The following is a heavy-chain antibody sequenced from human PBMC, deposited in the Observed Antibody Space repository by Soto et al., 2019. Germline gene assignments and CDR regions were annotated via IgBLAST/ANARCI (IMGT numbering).Heavy chain of an antibody. V-gene: IGHV4-31*03. J-gene: IGHJ5*02. CDR1: GGSISSGGYY. Sequence: QVQLQESGPGLVKPSQTLSLTCTVSGGSISSGGYYWSWIRQHPGKGLEWIGYIYYSGSTYYNPSLKSRVTISVDTSKHQFSLKLSSVTAADTAVYYCARDSDYYDSSGYYFDWFDPWGQGTLVTVSS. CDR2: IYYSGST. CDR3: ARDSDYYDSSGYYFDWFDP. D-gene: IGHD3-22*01.